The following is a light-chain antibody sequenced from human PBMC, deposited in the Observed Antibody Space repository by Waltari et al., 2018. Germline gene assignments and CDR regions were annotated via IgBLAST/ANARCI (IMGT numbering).Light chain of an antibody. CDR3: AAWDDSLNGRV. CDR2: SND. CDR1: SSNIGSNT. V-gene: IGLV1-44*01. Sequence: QSVLTQPPSASGTPGQRVTISCSGRSSNIGSNTVNWYQQLPGTAPKLLIYSNDQRPSGVPDRFSGSKSGTSASLAISVLQSEDEADYYCAAWDDSLNGRVFGGGTKLTVL. J-gene: IGLJ3*02.